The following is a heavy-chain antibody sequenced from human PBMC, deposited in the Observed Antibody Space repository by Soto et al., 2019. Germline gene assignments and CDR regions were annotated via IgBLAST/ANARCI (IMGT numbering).Heavy chain of an antibody. J-gene: IGHJ4*02. CDR1: GGTLRFYT. Sequence: QVQLVQSGAEVKRPGSSVRVSCKASGGTLRFYTVSWLRQAPGQGLEWMGGIIPDFGTTNYAQRFQDRVTITADESSNTAFMELTTLKSDDTAVYYCARSQSTTPVAVAVPDFYFGLWGRGTLVTVSS. CDR2: IIPDFGTT. CDR3: ARSQSTTPVAVAVPDFYFGL. D-gene: IGHD6-19*01. V-gene: IGHV1-69*01.